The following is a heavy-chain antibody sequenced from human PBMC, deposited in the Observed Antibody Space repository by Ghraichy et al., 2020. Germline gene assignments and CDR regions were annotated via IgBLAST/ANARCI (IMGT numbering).Heavy chain of an antibody. CDR2: IYYSGST. D-gene: IGHD1-20*01. Sequence: SETLSLTCTVSGGSISSYYWSWIRQPPGKGLEWIGYIYYSGSTNYNPSLKSRVTISVDTSKNQFSLKLSSVTAADTAVYYCAREAITGTTEYGMDVWGQGTTVTVSS. CDR3: AREAITGTTEYGMDV. J-gene: IGHJ6*02. CDR1: GGSISSYY. V-gene: IGHV4-59*01.